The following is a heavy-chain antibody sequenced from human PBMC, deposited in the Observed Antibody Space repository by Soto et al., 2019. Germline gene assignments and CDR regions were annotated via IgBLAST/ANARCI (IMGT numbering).Heavy chain of an antibody. CDR3: ARASDWFDP. D-gene: IGHD3-10*01. CDR1: GYTFTSDG. V-gene: IGHV1-18*01. J-gene: IGHJ5*02. Sequence: QVQLVPSGAEVKKPGASVKVSCKSSGYTFTSDGISWVRQSPGQGLEWMGGISAYNGNTNYAQKLQGRVTMTTDTTTSAAYMGRRSLKSDATAVYSCARASDWFDPWGQGTLVTVSS. CDR2: ISAYNGNT.